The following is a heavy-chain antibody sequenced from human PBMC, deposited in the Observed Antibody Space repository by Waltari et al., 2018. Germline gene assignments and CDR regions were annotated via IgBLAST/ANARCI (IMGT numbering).Heavy chain of an antibody. V-gene: IGHV4-39*01. CDR2: IYYSGST. D-gene: IGHD3-9*01. CDR1: GGSISSSSYY. CDR3: ALLPYYDILTGYDFSNWFDP. J-gene: IGHJ5*02. Sequence: QLQLQESGPGLVKPSETLSLTCTVSGGSISSSSYYWGWIRQPPGKGLEWIGSIYYSGSTYYNPSLKSRVTISVDTSKNQFSLKLSSVTAADTAVYYCALLPYYDILTGYDFSNWFDPWGQGTLVTVSS.